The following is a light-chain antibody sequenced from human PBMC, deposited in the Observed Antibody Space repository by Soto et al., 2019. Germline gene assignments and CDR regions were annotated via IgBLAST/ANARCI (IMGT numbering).Light chain of an antibody. J-gene: IGKJ4*01. CDR3: QQYNNWPLT. V-gene: IGKV1-5*01. CDR2: DAS. CDR1: QTISNW. Sequence: DIQMTQSPSTLSASVGDRVTITCRASQTISNWLAWYQQKPGKAPKLLIYDASSLESGVPSRFSGSGSGTEFTLTISSLQSEDFAVYYCQQYNNWPLTFGGGTKVDNK.